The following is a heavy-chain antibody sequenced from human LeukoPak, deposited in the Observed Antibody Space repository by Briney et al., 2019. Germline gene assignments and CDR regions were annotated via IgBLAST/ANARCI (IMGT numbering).Heavy chain of an antibody. V-gene: IGHV1-18*01. J-gene: IGHJ4*02. CDR3: ARVDDYGDYVDY. CDR2: ISAYNGNT. D-gene: IGHD4-17*01. CDR1: GYTFTSYG. Sequence: ASVKVSCKASGYTFTSYGISWVRQAPGQGLEWMGWISAYNGNTNYAQKLQGRVTMTTDTSTSTAYMELRSLGSDDTAVYYCARVDDYGDYVDYWGQGTLVTVSS.